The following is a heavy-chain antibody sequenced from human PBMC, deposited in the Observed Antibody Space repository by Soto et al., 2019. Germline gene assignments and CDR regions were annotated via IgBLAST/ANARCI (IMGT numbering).Heavy chain of an antibody. CDR2: ISGYNGNT. Sequence: ASVKVSCKASGYSFTSYGLTWVRQARGQGLEWMGWISGYNGNTNYAQKVRGRVTMTTDTSTNTAYMDLRSLRSDDTAVYYCGRYAIFGADISSKYNYGVDVWGQGTTVTVSS. J-gene: IGHJ6*02. V-gene: IGHV1-18*01. CDR1: GYSFTSYG. CDR3: GRYAIFGADISSKYNYGVDV. D-gene: IGHD3-3*01.